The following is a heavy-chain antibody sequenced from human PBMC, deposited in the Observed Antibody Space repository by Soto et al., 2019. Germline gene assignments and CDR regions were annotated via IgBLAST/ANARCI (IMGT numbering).Heavy chain of an antibody. CDR3: ARRAPVGANTGDLDYYYGMYV. Sequence: QVQLQESGPGLVKPSETLSLTCTVSGGSISSYYWSWIRQPPGKGLEWIGYIYNSGSTNYNPSLQSRVTISVDSSKTQFSLKLSSVTAADTAVYYCARRAPVGANTGDLDYYYGMYVWGQGTTVTVSS. CDR2: IYNSGST. D-gene: IGHD1-26*01. J-gene: IGHJ6*02. V-gene: IGHV4-59*01. CDR1: GGSISSYY.